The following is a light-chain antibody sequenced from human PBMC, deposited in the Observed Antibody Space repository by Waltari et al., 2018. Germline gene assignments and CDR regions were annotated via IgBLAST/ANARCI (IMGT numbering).Light chain of an antibody. CDR1: QGISSW. CDR2: AAT. Sequence: DIQMTQSPSFVSASVGDRVTIPCRAGQGISSWLAWYQQKPGKATKLLIYAATTLQRGVPSRFSGSVSRTDFTLTISSLQPEDFATYYRQQANSFTFAFGGGTTVEIK. CDR3: QQANSFTFA. J-gene: IGKJ4*01. V-gene: IGKV1-12*02.